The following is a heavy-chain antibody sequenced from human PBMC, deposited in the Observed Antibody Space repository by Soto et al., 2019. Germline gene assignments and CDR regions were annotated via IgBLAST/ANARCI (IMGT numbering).Heavy chain of an antibody. J-gene: IGHJ6*02. CDR3: ARGTAYSGSALHYKYYYGMDV. V-gene: IGHV1-69*13. CDR2: IIPIFGTT. Sequence: ASGRVECKAAGGGVGSYGMTGARQAPGQGIECMGGIIPIFGTTNYAQKFQGRVTITADESTSTAYMELSSLSSEDTAVYYCARGTAYSGSALHYKYYYGMDVWGQGTTVTLSS. CDR1: GGGVGSYG. D-gene: IGHD5-12*01.